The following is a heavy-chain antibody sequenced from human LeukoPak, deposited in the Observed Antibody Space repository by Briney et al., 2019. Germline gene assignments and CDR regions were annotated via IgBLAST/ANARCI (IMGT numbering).Heavy chain of an antibody. CDR2: IIPIFGTA. J-gene: IGHJ4*02. D-gene: IGHD1-26*01. V-gene: IGHV1-69*05. CDR1: GGTFSSYA. Sequence: GASVKVSCKASGGTFSSYAISWARQAPGQGLEWMGRIIPIFGTANYAQKFQGRVTITTDESTSTAYMELSSLRSEDTAVYYCAISSGSYYGDDYWGQGTLVTVSS. CDR3: AISSGSYYGDDY.